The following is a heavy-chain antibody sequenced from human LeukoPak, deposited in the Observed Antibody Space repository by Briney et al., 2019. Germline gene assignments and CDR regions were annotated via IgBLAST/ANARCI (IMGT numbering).Heavy chain of an antibody. V-gene: IGHV3-53*01. CDR3: ARDLAISS. Sequence: GGSLRLSCAASGFTVSSNYMSWVRQAPGKGLECVSLIFSGGSTYYADSVKGRFTISRDNSKNTLYLQMNSLRAEDTAVYYCARDLAISSWGQGTLVTVSS. CDR1: GFTVSSNY. J-gene: IGHJ4*02. D-gene: IGHD5-12*01. CDR2: IFSGGST.